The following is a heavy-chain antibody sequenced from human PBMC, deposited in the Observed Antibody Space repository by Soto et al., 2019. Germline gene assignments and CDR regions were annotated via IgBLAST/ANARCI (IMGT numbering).Heavy chain of an antibody. V-gene: IGHV3-23*01. Sequence: EVQLLESGGGLVQPGGALRLSCAASGFTFSSHAMSWVRQAPGKGLEWISSISAGSEGAYYADSVKGRFTITGDNSNNTLYLQMNSLRAENTAVYYCARALWWYLHWGPGTLVNVSS. CDR2: ISAGSEGA. CDR1: GFTFSSHA. D-gene: IGHD2-15*01. J-gene: IGHJ4*02. CDR3: ARALWWYLH.